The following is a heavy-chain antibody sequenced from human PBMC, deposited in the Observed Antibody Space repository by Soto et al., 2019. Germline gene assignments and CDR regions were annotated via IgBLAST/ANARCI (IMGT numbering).Heavy chain of an antibody. CDR1: GGSISSGGYY. CDR2: NYYSGST. J-gene: IGHJ3*02. D-gene: IGHD3-3*01. Sequence: QVQLQESGPGLVKPSQTLSLTCTVSGGSISSGGYYWSWIRQHPGKGLEWLGYNYYSGSTYYNPSLKTRVTISVDTDKNQFFLKLSSVTAADTAVYYCARAGHDFWSGYYRPDAFDIWGQGTMVTVSS. CDR3: ARAGHDFWSGYYRPDAFDI. V-gene: IGHV4-31*03.